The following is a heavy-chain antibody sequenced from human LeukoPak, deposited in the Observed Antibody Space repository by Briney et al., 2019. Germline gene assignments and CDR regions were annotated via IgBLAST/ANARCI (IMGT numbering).Heavy chain of an antibody. CDR3: AREGSIGSYFHWFDP. J-gene: IGHJ5*02. CDR1: GFTFCSNS. CDR2: ISSSSTTI. D-gene: IGHD1-26*01. V-gene: IGHV3-48*01. Sequence: GGSLRLSCAASGFTFCSNSMIWVRQAPGKGLEWVSYISSSSTTIYYADSVKGRFTISRDNAEKSLYLQMNSLRAEDTAVYYCAREGSIGSYFHWFDPWGQGTLVTVSS.